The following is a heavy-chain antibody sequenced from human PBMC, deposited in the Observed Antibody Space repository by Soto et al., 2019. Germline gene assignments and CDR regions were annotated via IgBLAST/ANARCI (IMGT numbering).Heavy chain of an antibody. D-gene: IGHD6-13*01. CDR2: IYHSGST. J-gene: IGHJ4*02. CDR3: ASSHAGAHITAAVH. Sequence: SETLSLTCAVSGGSISSGGYSWSWIRQPPWKGLEWIGYIYHSGSTYYNPSLKSRVTISVDRSKNQFSLKLSSVTAADTAVYYCASSHAGAHITAAVHWGQGTLVTVSS. CDR1: GGSISSGGYS. V-gene: IGHV4-30-2*01.